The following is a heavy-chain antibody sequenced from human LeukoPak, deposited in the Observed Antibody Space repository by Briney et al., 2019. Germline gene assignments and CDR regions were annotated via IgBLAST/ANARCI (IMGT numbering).Heavy chain of an antibody. CDR3: ARGGGSSGWFNWFDP. CDR2: IYYSGST. Sequence: SSETLSLTCSVSGASISSSSYYWSWVRQPPGKGLEWIGDIYYSGSTNYNPSLKSRVTISVDTSKNQFSLKLSSVTAADTAVYYGARGGGSSGWFNWFDPWGQGTLVTVSS. D-gene: IGHD6-19*01. CDR1: GASISSSSYY. V-gene: IGHV4-61*05. J-gene: IGHJ5*02.